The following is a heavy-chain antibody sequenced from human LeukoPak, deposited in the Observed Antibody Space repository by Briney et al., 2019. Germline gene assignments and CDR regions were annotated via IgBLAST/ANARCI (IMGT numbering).Heavy chain of an antibody. D-gene: IGHD3-22*01. CDR1: GFTFSNHA. Sequence: GGSLRLSCATSGFTFSNHAMHWVRQATGKGLEWVSAIGTAGDTFYPGSVKGRFTISRENAKNSLSLQINSLKAEDTAVYFCVYLDSSGYYYGRLRYWGQGTPVTVSS. CDR3: VYLDSSGYYYGRLRY. V-gene: IGHV3-13*01. CDR2: IGTAGDT. J-gene: IGHJ4*02.